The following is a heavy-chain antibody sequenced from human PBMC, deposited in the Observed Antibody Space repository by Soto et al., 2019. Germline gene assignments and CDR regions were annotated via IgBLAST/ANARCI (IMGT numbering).Heavy chain of an antibody. CDR1: GYTFTTYT. CDR3: ARADSLDV. Sequence: ASVRVSGRTSGYTFTTYTIHWVRQAPGQRLEWMGWINTGNANTKYSQKFQGRVTITRDTSASTAYMELSSLRSEDTAVYYCARADSLDVWGQWTTVTVS. V-gene: IGHV1-3*04. J-gene: IGHJ6*02. D-gene: IGHD2-21*01. CDR2: INTGNANT.